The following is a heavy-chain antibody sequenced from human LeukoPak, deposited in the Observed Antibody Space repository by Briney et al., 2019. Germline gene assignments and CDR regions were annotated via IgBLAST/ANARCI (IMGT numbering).Heavy chain of an antibody. D-gene: IGHD2-2*01. CDR3: ARRVEVVVPAAIDWFDP. CDR2: IYPGDSDT. Sequence: GESRKISCKGSGYNFTRYWILWVRQLPVKGLEWMGVIYPGDSDTRYSPSLQGQVTISADKSISTAYLQWSSLKASDTAMYYCARRVEVVVPAAIDWFDPWGQGTLVTVSS. CDR1: GYNFTRYW. V-gene: IGHV5-51*01. J-gene: IGHJ5*02.